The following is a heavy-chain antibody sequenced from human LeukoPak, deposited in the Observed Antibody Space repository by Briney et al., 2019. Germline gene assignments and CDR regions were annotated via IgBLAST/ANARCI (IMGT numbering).Heavy chain of an antibody. V-gene: IGHV4-59*01. CDR3: ARSSESYDSSGYYSYYFDY. J-gene: IGHJ4*02. Sequence: SETLSLTCTVSGGSISSYYWSWIRLPPGKGLEWIGYIYYSGSTNYNPSLRSRVTISVDTSKNQFSLKLSSVTAAGTAVYYCARSSESYDSSGYYSYYFDYWGQGTLVTVSS. D-gene: IGHD3-22*01. CDR1: GGSISSYY. CDR2: IYYSGST.